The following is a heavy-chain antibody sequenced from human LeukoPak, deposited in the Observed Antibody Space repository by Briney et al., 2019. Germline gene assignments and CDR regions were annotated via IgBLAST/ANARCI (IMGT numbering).Heavy chain of an antibody. J-gene: IGHJ6*02. D-gene: IGHD6-13*01. CDR3: ARERIAAASYYGMDV. CDR2: ISSSSSYI. Sequence: GGSLRLSCAASGFTFSSYSMNWVRQAPGKGLEWVSSISSSSSYIYYADSVKGRFTISRDNAKNSLYLQMYSLRAEDTAVYYCARERIAAASYYGMDVWGQGTTVTVSS. V-gene: IGHV3-21*01. CDR1: GFTFSSYS.